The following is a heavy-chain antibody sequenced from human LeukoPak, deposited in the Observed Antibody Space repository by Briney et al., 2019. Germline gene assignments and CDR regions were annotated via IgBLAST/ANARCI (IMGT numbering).Heavy chain of an antibody. J-gene: IGHJ4*02. CDR2: IYYSGST. V-gene: IGHV4-39*07. Sequence: SETLSLTCTVSGGSISSSSYYWGWIRQPPGKGLEWIGSIYYSGSTYYNPSLKSRVTISVDTSKNQFSLKLSSVTAADTAVYCCARVSGGRFPYFDYWGQGTLVTVSS. D-gene: IGHD3-16*01. CDR3: ARVSGGRFPYFDY. CDR1: GGSISSSSYY.